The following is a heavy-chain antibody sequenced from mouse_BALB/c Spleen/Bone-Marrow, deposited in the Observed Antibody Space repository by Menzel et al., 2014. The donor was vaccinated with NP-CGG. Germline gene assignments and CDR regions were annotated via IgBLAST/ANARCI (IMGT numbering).Heavy chain of an antibody. CDR3: TRRRSLDY. V-gene: IGHV1-63*01. CDR2: IYPGSGNT. Sequence: VQLQQSGTGLVRPGTSVKISCKASGYAFTNYWLGWVKQRPGHGLEWIVDIYPGSGNTYYNEKFKGKVTLTADKSSSTAYMQLSGLTSEDSAVYFCTRRRSLDYWGQGTTLTVSS. CDR1: GYAFTNYW. J-gene: IGHJ2*01.